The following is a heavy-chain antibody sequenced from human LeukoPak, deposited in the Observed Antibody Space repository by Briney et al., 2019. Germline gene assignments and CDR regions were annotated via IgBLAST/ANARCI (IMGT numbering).Heavy chain of an antibody. CDR1: GYTLTELS. V-gene: IGHV1-69*04. Sequence: ASVKVSCKVSGYTLTELSMHWVRQAPGQGLEWMGRIIPILGIANYAQKFQGRVTITADKSTSTAYMELSSLRSEDTAVYYCASDYDSSGYYVHWGQGTLVTVSS. CDR3: ASDYDSSGYYVH. D-gene: IGHD3-22*01. J-gene: IGHJ4*02. CDR2: IIPILGIA.